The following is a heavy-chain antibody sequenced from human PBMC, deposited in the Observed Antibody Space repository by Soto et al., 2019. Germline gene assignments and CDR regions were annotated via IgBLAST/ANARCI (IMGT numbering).Heavy chain of an antibody. D-gene: IGHD6-13*01. CDR3: ARDRGSSSWYFVHWFDP. CDR1: GDSVSSNSAA. V-gene: IGHV6-1*01. Sequence: QVQLQQSGPGLVKPSQTLSLTCAISGDSVSSNSAAWNWIRQSPSRGLEWLGRTYYRSKWYNDYAGSVKSRITINPDTSQNQFSLQLNSVTPEDTAVYYCARDRGSSSWYFVHWFDPWGQGTLVTVSS. J-gene: IGHJ5*02. CDR2: TYYRSKWYN.